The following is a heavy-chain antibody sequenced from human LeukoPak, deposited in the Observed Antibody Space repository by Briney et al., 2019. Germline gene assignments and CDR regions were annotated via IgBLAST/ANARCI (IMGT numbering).Heavy chain of an antibody. Sequence: ASVKVSCKASGYTFTSYGITWVRQAPGQGLEWMGWVSAYADNTNYVQKIQGRVTMTTDTSTSTAYMELRSLRSDDTAVYYCARKTEAYYYDSSGPFDYWGQGTLVTVSS. J-gene: IGHJ4*02. V-gene: IGHV1-18*01. CDR1: GYTFTSYG. CDR3: ARKTEAYYYDSSGPFDY. CDR2: VSAYADNT. D-gene: IGHD3-22*01.